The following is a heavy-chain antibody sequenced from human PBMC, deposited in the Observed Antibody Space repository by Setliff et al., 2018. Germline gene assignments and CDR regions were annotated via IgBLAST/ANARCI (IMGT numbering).Heavy chain of an antibody. CDR3: ARLSWNGLRYYGLDV. D-gene: IGHD3-3*01. CDR2: IQKSGGT. J-gene: IGHJ6*02. CDR1: GFSITNGYY. Sequence: PSETLSLTCAVSGFSITNGYYWSWIRQPPGKGLESIGYIQKSGGTNYNPALKSRVTISVDTSTNQFSLKLRSVTAADTAVYYCARLSWNGLRYYGLDVWGQGTTVTVSS. V-gene: IGHV4-61*01.